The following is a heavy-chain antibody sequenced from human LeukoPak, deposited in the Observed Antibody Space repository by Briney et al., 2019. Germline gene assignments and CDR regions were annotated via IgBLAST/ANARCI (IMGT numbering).Heavy chain of an antibody. CDR2: INHSGST. D-gene: IGHD1-26*01. Sequence: SETLSLTCAVYGGSFSGYYWSWIRQPPGKGLEWIGEINHSGSTNYNPSLKSRVTISVDTSKNQFSLKQSSVTAADTAVYYCARGRVGAPPFDYWGQGTLVTVSS. CDR1: GGSFSGYY. CDR3: ARGRVGAPPFDY. J-gene: IGHJ4*02. V-gene: IGHV4-34*01.